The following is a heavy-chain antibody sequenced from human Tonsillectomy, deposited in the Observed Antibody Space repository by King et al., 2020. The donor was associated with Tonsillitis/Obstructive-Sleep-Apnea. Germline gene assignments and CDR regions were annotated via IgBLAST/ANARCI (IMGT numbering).Heavy chain of an antibody. Sequence: VQLVESGGGLVQPGRSLRLSCVASGFTFEDYAMYWVRQTPGKGLEWVSGISWNSGSVAYADSVKGRFTSSRDNDKNSLYLQMNSLRPEDTALYYCAKDLIIAVSGTPGDAFDIWGQGTMVTVSS. V-gene: IGHV3-9*01. J-gene: IGHJ3*02. CDR3: AKDLIIAVSGTPGDAFDI. D-gene: IGHD6-13*01. CDR1: GFTFEDYA. CDR2: ISWNSGSV.